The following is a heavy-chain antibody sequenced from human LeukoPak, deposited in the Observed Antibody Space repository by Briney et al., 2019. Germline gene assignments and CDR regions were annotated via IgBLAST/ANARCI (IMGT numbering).Heavy chain of an antibody. CDR1: GGSISTYY. J-gene: IGHJ4*02. CDR3: ARTYCSTNACPFDR. CDR2: IFHTGTT. D-gene: IGHD2-2*01. Sequence: SETLSLTGTVSGGSISTYYWSWIRQPPGKGLECLGFIFHTGTTNYNPSLKSRVTISVDTSKNQFSLKLSSVTAADTAIYYCARTYCSTNACPFDRWGQGTLVTVSS. V-gene: IGHV4-59*08.